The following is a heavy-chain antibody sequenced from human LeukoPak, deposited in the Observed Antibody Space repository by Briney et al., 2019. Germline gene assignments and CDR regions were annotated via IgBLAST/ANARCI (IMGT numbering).Heavy chain of an antibody. Sequence: PSETLSLTCAVYGGSFSGYYWSWIRQPPGKGLEWIGEINHSGSTNYNPSLKSRVTISVDTSKNQFSLKLSSVTAADTAVYYCARRRNSIRNWFDPWGQGTLVTVSS. CDR1: GGSFSGYY. CDR2: INHSGST. D-gene: IGHD2/OR15-2a*01. V-gene: IGHV4-34*01. J-gene: IGHJ5*02. CDR3: ARRRNSIRNWFDP.